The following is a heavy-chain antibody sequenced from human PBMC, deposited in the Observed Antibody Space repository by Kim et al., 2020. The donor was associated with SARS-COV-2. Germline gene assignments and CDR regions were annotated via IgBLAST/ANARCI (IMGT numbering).Heavy chain of an antibody. Sequence: SETLSLTCTVSGGSISSYYWSWIQQPPGKGLEWIGYIYYSGSTNYNPSLKSRVTISVDTSKNQFSLKLSSVTAADTAVYYCARREAEGASPYYYYGMDVWGQGTTVTVSS. CDR2: IYYSGST. CDR1: GGSISSYY. D-gene: IGHD1-26*01. CDR3: ARREAEGASPYYYYGMDV. V-gene: IGHV4-59*01. J-gene: IGHJ6*02.